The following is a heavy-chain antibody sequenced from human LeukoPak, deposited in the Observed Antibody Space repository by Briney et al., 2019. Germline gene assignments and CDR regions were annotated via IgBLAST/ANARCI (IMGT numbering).Heavy chain of an antibody. Sequence: ASVKVSCKASGYTFSSYAISWVRQAPGQGLEWMGGIIPIFGTANYAQKFQARVTITADESTSTAYMELSSLRSEDTAVYYCARGQLVAVHWFDPWGQGTLVTVSS. V-gene: IGHV1-69*13. J-gene: IGHJ5*02. CDR3: ARGQLVAVHWFDP. CDR2: IIPIFGTA. D-gene: IGHD6-19*01. CDR1: GYTFSSYA.